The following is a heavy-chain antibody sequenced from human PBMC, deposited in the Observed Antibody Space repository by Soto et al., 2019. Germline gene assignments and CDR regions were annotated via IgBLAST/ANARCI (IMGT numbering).Heavy chain of an antibody. V-gene: IGHV3-21*01. D-gene: IGHD6-19*01. CDR2: ISSSSSYI. J-gene: IGHJ4*02. CDR3: ARVSGSSRMYYFDY. Sequence: EVQLVESGGGLVKPGGSLRLSCAASGFTFSSYSMNWVRRAPGKGLEWVSSISSSSSYIYYADSVKGRFTISRDNAKNSLYLQMNSLRAEDTAVYYCARVSGSSRMYYFDYWGQGTLVTVSS. CDR1: GFTFSSYS.